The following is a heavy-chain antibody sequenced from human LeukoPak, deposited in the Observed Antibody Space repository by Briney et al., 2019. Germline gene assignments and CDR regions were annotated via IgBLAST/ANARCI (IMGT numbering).Heavy chain of an antibody. CDR2: ISSSGSTI. CDR3: AKGRWGLTINNFDL. Sequence: GGSLRLSCAASGFTFSSYEMNWVRQAPGKGLEWVSYISSSGSTIYYADSVKGRFTISRDSSKNTLYLQMNSLGGEDTALYYCAKGRWGLTINNFDLWGQGTMVTVSS. CDR1: GFTFSSYE. J-gene: IGHJ3*01. V-gene: IGHV3-48*03. D-gene: IGHD3/OR15-3a*01.